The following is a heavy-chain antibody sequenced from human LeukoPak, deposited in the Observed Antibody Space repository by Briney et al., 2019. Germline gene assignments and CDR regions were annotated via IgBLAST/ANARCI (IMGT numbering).Heavy chain of an antibody. J-gene: IGHJ6*03. V-gene: IGHV1-18*01. D-gene: IGHD2-2*01. CDR3: ARDAGLYCSSTSCCDYYYYYMDV. Sequence: ASVKVSCKASGYTFTSYGISWVRQAPGQGLEWMGWISAYNGNTNYAQKLQGRVTMTTDTSTSTAYMELRSLSSDDTAVYYCARDAGLYCSSTSCCDYYYYYMDVWGKGTTVTVSS. CDR1: GYTFTSYG. CDR2: ISAYNGNT.